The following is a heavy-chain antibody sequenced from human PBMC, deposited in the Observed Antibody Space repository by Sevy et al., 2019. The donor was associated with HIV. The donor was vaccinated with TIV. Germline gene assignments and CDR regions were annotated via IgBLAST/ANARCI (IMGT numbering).Heavy chain of an antibody. CDR3: ARGGRFDDSSGSEFAFDI. Sequence: SETLSLTCAVYGGSFSGYYWSWIRQPPGKGLEWIGEINHSGSTNYNPSLKSRVTISVDTSKNQFSLKLSSVTAADTAVYYCARGGRFDDSSGSEFAFDIWGQGTMVTVSS. CDR1: GGSFSGYY. V-gene: IGHV4-34*01. CDR2: INHSGST. D-gene: IGHD3-22*01. J-gene: IGHJ3*02.